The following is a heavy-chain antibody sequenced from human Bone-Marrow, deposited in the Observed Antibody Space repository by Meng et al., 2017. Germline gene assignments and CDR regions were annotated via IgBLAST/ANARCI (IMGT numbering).Heavy chain of an antibody. J-gene: IGHJ5*02. CDR1: GFTFSSYE. D-gene: IGHD3-3*01. CDR2: IWYDGSNK. Sequence: GESLKISCAASGFTFSSYEMHWVRQAPGKGLEWVAVIWYDGSNKYYADSVKGRFTISRDNSKNTLYLQMNSLRAEDTAVYYCARARDSLITIFGVVILAGFDPWGQGTLVTVSS. V-gene: IGHV3-33*08. CDR3: ARARDSLITIFGVVILAGFDP.